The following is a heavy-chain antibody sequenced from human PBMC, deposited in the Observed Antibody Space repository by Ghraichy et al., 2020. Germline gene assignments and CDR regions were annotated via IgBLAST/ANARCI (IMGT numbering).Heavy chain of an antibody. CDR3: TKGDLGELEPFDY. CDR2: ISWDGGST. D-gene: IGHD1-1*01. Sequence: GESLNISCAASGFTFDDYTMHWVRQAPGKGLEWVSLISWDGGSTYYADSVKGRFTISRDNSKNSLYLQMNSLRTEDTALYYCTKGDLGELEPFDYWGQGTLVTVSS. V-gene: IGHV3-43*01. CDR1: GFTFDDYT. J-gene: IGHJ4*02.